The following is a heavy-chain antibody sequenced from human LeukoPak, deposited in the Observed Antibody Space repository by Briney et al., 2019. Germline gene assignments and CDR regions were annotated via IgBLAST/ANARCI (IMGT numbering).Heavy chain of an antibody. CDR1: GLTFSSHW. J-gene: IGHJ4*02. V-gene: IGHV3-7*03. CDR3: ARERGYFDY. Sequence: GGSLRLSCAASGLTFSSHWMSWVRQAPGKGLEWVANIKQDGSEKYYVDSVKGRFTISRDNAKNSLYLQMNSLRAEDAAVYYCARERGYFDYWGQGTLVTVSS. CDR2: IKQDGSEK.